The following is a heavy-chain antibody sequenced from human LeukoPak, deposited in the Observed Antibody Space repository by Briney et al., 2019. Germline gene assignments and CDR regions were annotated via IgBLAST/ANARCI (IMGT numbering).Heavy chain of an antibody. CDR3: AKHPSGYYYDHFDY. CDR1: GFTFSSYS. CDR2: IGISSSTI. V-gene: IGHV3-48*01. Sequence: GGSLRLSCAASGFTFSSYSMNWVRQAPGKGLEWVSYIGISSSTIDYADSVKGRFTISRDSSKNTLYLQMNSLRAEDTAVYYCAKHPSGYYYDHFDYWGQGTLVTVSS. D-gene: IGHD3-22*01. J-gene: IGHJ4*02.